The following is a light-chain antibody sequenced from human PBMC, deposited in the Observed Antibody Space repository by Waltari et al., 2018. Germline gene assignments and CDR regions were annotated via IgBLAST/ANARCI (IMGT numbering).Light chain of an antibody. V-gene: IGKV3-15*01. CDR1: PRVSST. J-gene: IGKJ4*01. CDR2: GAS. CDR3: QQYNNWPRT. Sequence: EVVMTQSPATLSVSPGARATISCRASPRVSSTLAWYQQKPGQAPRLLIYGASTRATGIPARFSGSGSGTEFTLTISSLQSEDFAVYYCQQYNNWPRTFGGGTTVEIK.